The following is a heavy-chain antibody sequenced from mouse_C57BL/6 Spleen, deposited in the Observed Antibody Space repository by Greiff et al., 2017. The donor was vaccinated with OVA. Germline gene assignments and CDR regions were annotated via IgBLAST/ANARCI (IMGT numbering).Heavy chain of an antibody. CDR3: ARFGEKYNSNYEMDY. D-gene: IGHD2-5*01. CDR2: IYPGSGST. V-gene: IGHV1-55*01. J-gene: IGHJ4*01. CDR1: GYTFTSYW. Sequence: QVQLQQPGAELVKPGASVKMSCKASGYTFTSYWITWVKQRPGQGLEWIGDIYPGSGSTKYNEKFKSKATLTVDKSSSTAYMQLSSLTSEDSAVYYCARFGEKYNSNYEMDYWGQGTSVTVSS.